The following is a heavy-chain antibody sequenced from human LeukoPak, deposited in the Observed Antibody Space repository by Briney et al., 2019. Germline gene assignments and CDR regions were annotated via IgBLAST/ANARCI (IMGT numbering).Heavy chain of an antibody. CDR3: AKDRVDGSGSQFDF. CDR2: IKQDGSEK. V-gene: IGHV3-7*03. CDR1: GFTFSSYW. D-gene: IGHD3-10*01. Sequence: PGGSLRLSCAASGFTFSSYWMSWVRQAPGKGLEWVAHIKQDGSEKYYVGSVKGRFTISRDNAKNSLYLQMNSLGADDTAVYYCAKDRVDGSGSQFDFWGQGSLVIVSS. J-gene: IGHJ4*02.